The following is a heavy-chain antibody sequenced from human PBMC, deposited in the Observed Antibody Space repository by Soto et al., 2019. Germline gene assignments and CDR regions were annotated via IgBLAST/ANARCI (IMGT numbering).Heavy chain of an antibody. D-gene: IGHD4-4*01. CDR3: ARSDMTTSPNFAY. CDR2: INPNSGAT. J-gene: IGHJ4*02. CDR1: GYTFIYYY. V-gene: IGHV1-2*04. Sequence: QVQLVQSGAELKKPGASVKVSCKASGYTFIYYYIHWVRQAPGQGLEWMGWINPNSGATNSAQKFQDWVTMTRDTSISTAYMELSRLRSDDTAVYYCARSDMTTSPNFAYWGQGTLVTVSS.